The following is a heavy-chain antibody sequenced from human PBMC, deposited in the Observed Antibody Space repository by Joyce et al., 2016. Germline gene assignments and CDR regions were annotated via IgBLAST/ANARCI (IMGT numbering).Heavy chain of an antibody. J-gene: IGHJ3*01. CDR3: AKSNVLLIYPDALDF. D-gene: IGHD2-8*01. CDR2: IRSGGTNS. V-gene: IGHV3-23*01. CDR1: GFTFSDSA. Sequence: EVQLLESGGGFVQPGGSLRLSCSASGFTFSDSALNWVRQAPGGGLEWVSSIRSGGTNSYSRDSVKGRFTISRDNSRNTLFLQMNSLRAEDTAVYYCAKSNVLLIYPDALDFWGQGTMVTVSS.